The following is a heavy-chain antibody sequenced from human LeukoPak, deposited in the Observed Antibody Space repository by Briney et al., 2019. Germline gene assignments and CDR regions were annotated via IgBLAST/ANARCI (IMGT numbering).Heavy chain of an antibody. Sequence: GTSVKVSCKASGFTFTSSAVQWVRQARGQRLEWIGWIVVGSGNTNYAQKFQERVTITRDMSTSTAYMELSSLRSEDTAVYYCAADSGIVVVPAGQGWGQGTLVTVSS. CDR3: AADSGIVVVPAGQG. J-gene: IGHJ4*02. V-gene: IGHV1-58*01. CDR2: IVVGSGNT. D-gene: IGHD2-2*01. CDR1: GFTFTSSA.